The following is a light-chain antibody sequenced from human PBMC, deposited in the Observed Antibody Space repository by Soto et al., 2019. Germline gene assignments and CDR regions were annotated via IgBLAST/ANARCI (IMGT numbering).Light chain of an antibody. V-gene: IGLV1-40*01. Sequence: QPVLTQPPSVSGAPGQRVTISCTGSNSNIGAGYDVHWYQQLPGTAPKLLIYANSNRPSGVPDRFSGSKSGTSASLAITGLQAEDEADYYCQSYDRGLSARVFGGGTKLTVL. J-gene: IGLJ3*02. CDR3: QSYDRGLSARV. CDR1: NSNIGAGYD. CDR2: ANS.